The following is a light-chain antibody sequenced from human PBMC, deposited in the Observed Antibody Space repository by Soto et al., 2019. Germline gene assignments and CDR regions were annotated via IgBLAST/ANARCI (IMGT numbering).Light chain of an antibody. CDR2: DAS. V-gene: IGKV1-33*01. CDR1: PDISNY. J-gene: IGKJ4*01. Sequence: DIQMTQSPSSLSASVGDRVTITCQASPDISNYLNWYQQKPGKAPKLLIYDASNLETGVPSRFSGSGSGTDFTFTISSLQPEDIATYYCQQYDNLPSLTFGGGTKVEIK. CDR3: QQYDNLPSLT.